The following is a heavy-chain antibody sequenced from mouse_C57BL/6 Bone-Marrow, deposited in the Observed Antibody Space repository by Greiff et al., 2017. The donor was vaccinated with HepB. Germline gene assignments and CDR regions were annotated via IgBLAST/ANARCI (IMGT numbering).Heavy chain of an antibody. Sequence: EVQLQQSGAELMKPGASVKLSCKATGYTFTGYNMHWVKQSHGKSLEWIGYINPNNGGTSYNQKFKGKATLTVNKSSSTAYMELRSLTSEDSAVYYCTGFAWFAYWGQGTLVTVSA. CDR1: GYTFTGYN. V-gene: IGHV1-22*01. CDR3: TGFAWFAY. CDR2: INPNNGGT. J-gene: IGHJ3*01.